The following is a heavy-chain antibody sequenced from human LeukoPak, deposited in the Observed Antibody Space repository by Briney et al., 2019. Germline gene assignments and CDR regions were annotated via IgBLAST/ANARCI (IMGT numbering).Heavy chain of an antibody. CDR1: GYTFTSYG. D-gene: IGHD3-9*01. CDR2: ISAYNGNT. CDR3: ARAYYDILTGYYHGWFDS. V-gene: IGHV1-18*01. J-gene: IGHJ5*01. Sequence: AASVKVSCKASGYTFTSYGISWVRQAPGQGLEWMGWISAYNGNTNYAQKLQGRVTMTTDTSTSTAYMELRSLRSDDTAVYYCARAYYDILTGYYHGWFDSWGQGTLVTVSS.